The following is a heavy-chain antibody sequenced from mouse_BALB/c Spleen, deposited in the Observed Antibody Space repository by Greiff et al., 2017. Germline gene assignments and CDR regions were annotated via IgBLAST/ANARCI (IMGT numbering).Heavy chain of an antibody. J-gene: IGHJ2*01. CDR2: ISYSGST. CDR3: ARSPSLITTVVEFDY. Sequence: EVKVEESGPSLVKPSQTLSLTCSVTGDSITSGYWNWIRKFPGNKLEYMGYISYSGSTYYNPSLKSRISITRDTSKNQYYLQLNSVTTEDTATYYCARSPSLITTVVEFDYWGQGTTLTVSS. CDR1: GDSITSGY. D-gene: IGHD1-1*01. V-gene: IGHV3-8*02.